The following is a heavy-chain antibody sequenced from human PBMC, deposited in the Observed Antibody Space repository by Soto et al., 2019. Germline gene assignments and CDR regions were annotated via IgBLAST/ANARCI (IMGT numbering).Heavy chain of an antibody. J-gene: IGHJ4*02. CDR2: ISYDGSNK. Sequence: QVQLVESGGGVVQPGRSLRLSCEASGFTFSSYAMHWVRQAPGKGLEWVAVISYDGSNKYYADSVKGRFTISRDNSKNTLYLQMNSLRAEDTAVYYCVPSYYDSRGYYLDYWGQGTLVTVSS. CDR3: VPSYYDSRGYYLDY. V-gene: IGHV3-30-3*01. D-gene: IGHD3-22*01. CDR1: GFTFSSYA.